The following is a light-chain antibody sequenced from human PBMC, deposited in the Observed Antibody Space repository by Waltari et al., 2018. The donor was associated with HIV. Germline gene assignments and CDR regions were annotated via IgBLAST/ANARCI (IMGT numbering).Light chain of an antibody. V-gene: IGLV4-69*01. CDR3: QTWATGIRV. Sequence: QLVLTQSPSASASLGASVKLTCTLRSGHNSYANAWHQQQPEKGPRYLMKLKSDGSHKKGDGIPDRLSGSSSGAERYLTIASLQSEDEADYYCQTWATGIRVFGGGTKLTVL. J-gene: IGLJ3*02. CDR1: SGHNSYA. CDR2: LKSDGSH.